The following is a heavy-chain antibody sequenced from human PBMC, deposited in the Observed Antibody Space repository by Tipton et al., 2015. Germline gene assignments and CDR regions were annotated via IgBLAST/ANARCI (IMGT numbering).Heavy chain of an antibody. CDR1: GASINSDEYH. Sequence: TLSLTCTVSGASINSDEYHWSWIRQPPGKGLECMGFIYPSGSTFYNPSLNSRITISMDTSKNQFSLNLTSVTAADTAVYYCARILYYYGASPFDPWGQGTLVTVSS. J-gene: IGHJ5*02. CDR2: IYPSGST. CDR3: ARILYYYGASPFDP. D-gene: IGHD4/OR15-4a*01. V-gene: IGHV4-30-4*01.